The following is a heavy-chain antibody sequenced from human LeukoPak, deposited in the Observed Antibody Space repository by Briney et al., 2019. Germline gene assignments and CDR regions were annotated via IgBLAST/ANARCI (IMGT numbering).Heavy chain of an antibody. CDR1: GGSINSYF. J-gene: IGHJ5*02. CDR2: IYYSGST. V-gene: IGHV4-59*01. Sequence: SETLSLTCTVSGGSINSYFWSWIRQPPEKGLEWNGYIYYSGSTNYNPSLKSRVTISVDTSKNQFSLKLRSVTAADSAVYYCARDASSWSGWFDPWGQGILVTVSS. D-gene: IGHD6-13*01. CDR3: ARDASSWSGWFDP.